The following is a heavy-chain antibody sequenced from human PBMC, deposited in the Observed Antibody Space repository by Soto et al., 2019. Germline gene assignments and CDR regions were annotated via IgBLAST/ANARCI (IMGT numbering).Heavy chain of an antibody. CDR3: AREMGYSSRWYVDY. Sequence: QVQLVQSGAEVKKPGASVKVSCKASGYTFTSYDINWVRQATGQGLEWMGWMNPNSGNTGDAQKFQGRVTMTKNTSISTAYVERSSLRSEDTAVYYWAREMGYSSRWYVDYWGQGTLVTVSS. CDR1: GYTFTSYD. D-gene: IGHD6-13*01. V-gene: IGHV1-8*01. CDR2: MNPNSGNT. J-gene: IGHJ4*02.